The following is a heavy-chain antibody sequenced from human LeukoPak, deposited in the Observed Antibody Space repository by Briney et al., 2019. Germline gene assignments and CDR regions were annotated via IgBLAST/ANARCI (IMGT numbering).Heavy chain of an antibody. J-gene: IGHJ4*02. CDR1: GGTFSSYA. CDR3: SRDRGRGYSYGYDLDY. Sequence: SVKVSCKASGGTFSSYAISWVRQAPGQGLEWMGRIIPIFGTANYAQKFQGRVTITTDESTSTAYMELSSLRSEDTAVYYCSRDRGRGYSYGYDLDYWGQGTLVTVSS. V-gene: IGHV1-69*05. D-gene: IGHD5-18*01. CDR2: IIPIFGTA.